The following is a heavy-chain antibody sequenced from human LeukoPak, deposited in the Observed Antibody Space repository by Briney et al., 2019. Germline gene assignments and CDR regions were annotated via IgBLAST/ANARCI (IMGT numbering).Heavy chain of an antibody. CDR3: AREGGSSSWYGGREWYWFDP. D-gene: IGHD6-13*01. CDR1: GGSISSYY. CDR2: IYYSGST. J-gene: IGHJ5*02. V-gene: IGHV4-59*01. Sequence: SEILSLTCTVSGGSISSYYWSWIRQPPGKGLEWIGYIYYSGSTNYNPSLKSRVTISVDTSKNQFSLKLSSVTAADTAVYYCAREGGSSSWYGGREWYWFDPWGQGTLVTVSS.